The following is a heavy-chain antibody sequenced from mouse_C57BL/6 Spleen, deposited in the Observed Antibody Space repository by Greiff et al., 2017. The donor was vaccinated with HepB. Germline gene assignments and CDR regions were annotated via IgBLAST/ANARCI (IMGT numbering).Heavy chain of an antibody. CDR1: GYTFTSYW. J-gene: IGHJ2*01. CDR2: IDPNSGGT. V-gene: IGHV1-72*01. CDR3: AKSPLITTVVATDY. D-gene: IGHD1-1*01. Sequence: QVQLQQPGAELVKPGASVKLSCKASGYTFTSYWMHWVKQRPGRGLEWIGRIDPNSGGTKYNEKFKSKATLTVDKPSSTAYMQLSSLTSEDSAVYYCAKSPLITTVVATDYWGQVTTLTVSS.